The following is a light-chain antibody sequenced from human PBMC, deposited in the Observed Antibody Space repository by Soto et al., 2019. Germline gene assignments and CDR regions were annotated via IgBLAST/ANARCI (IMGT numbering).Light chain of an antibody. Sequence: QSALTQPASVSGSPGQSITISCTGTSSDVGGYNYVSWYQQHPGKAPKLMIYEVSNRPSGVPNRFSGSKSGNTASLTISGLQAEDEADYYCSSYTSSMNLVFGGGTQLTVL. CDR2: EVS. V-gene: IGLV2-14*01. CDR3: SSYTSSMNLV. J-gene: IGLJ2*01. CDR1: SSDVGGYNY.